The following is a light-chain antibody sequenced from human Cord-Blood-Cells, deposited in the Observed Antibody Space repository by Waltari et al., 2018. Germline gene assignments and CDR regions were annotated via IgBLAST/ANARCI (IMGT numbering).Light chain of an antibody. Sequence: DIVMTQSPDSLAVSLGERATINCKSSQSVLYSSNNNNNVAWYQQKPGQPPKLLIYWASTRESVVPDRFSGSGSGTDFTLTISSLQAEDVAVYYCQQYYSTPYSFGQGTKLEIK. CDR3: QQYYSTPYS. CDR1: QSVLYSSNNNNN. J-gene: IGKJ2*03. V-gene: IGKV4-1*01. CDR2: WAS.